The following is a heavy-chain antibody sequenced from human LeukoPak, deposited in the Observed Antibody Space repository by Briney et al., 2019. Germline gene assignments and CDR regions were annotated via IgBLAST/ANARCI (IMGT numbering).Heavy chain of an antibody. D-gene: IGHD6-19*01. V-gene: IGHV4-39*01. J-gene: IGHJ4*02. CDR3: ASLSGWVDY. CDR2: IYYSGST. CDR1: GGSISSSSYY. Sequence: PSETLSLTCTVSGGSISSSSYYWGWIRQPPGKGLEWIGSIYYSGSTYYNPSLKSRVTISVDTSKNQFSLKLSSVTAADTDVYYCASLSGWVDYWGQGTLVTVSS.